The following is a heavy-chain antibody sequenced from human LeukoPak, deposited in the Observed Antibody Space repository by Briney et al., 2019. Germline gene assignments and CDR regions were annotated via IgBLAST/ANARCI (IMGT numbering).Heavy chain of an antibody. Sequence: PGGSLRLSCAASGFTFSSYGMHWVRQAPGKGLEWVAVIWYDGSNKYYADSVKGRFTISRDNSKNTLYLQMNSLRAEDTAVYYCARENLRAYYYYGMDVWGQGTTVTVSS. J-gene: IGHJ6*02. CDR2: IWYDGSNK. V-gene: IGHV3-33*01. CDR1: GFTFSSYG. CDR3: ARENLRAYYYYGMDV.